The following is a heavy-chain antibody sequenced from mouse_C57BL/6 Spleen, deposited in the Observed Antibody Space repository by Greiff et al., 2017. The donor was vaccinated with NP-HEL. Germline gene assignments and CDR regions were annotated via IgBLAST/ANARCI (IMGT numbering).Heavy chain of an antibody. Sequence: EVKLMESGGDLVKPGGSLKLSCAASGFTFSSYGMSWVRQTPDKRLEWVATISSGGSYTYYPDSVKGRFTISRDNAKNTLYLQMSSLKSEDTAMYYCARPHYYGSSEFAYWGQGTLVTVSA. CDR1: GFTFSSYG. V-gene: IGHV5-6*01. J-gene: IGHJ3*01. D-gene: IGHD1-1*01. CDR2: ISSGGSYT. CDR3: ARPHYYGSSEFAY.